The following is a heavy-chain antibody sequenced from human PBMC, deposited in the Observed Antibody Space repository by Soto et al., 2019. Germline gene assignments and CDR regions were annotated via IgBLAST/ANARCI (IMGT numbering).Heavy chain of an antibody. CDR1: GFTFSSYG. V-gene: IGHV3-30*18. CDR2: ISYDGSNK. CDR3: AKGGPRGYYYYYGMDV. Sequence: QVQLVESGGGVVQPGRSLRLSCAASGFTFSSYGMHWVRQAPGKGLEWVAVISYDGSNKYYADSVKGRFTISRDNSKNTLYLQMNSLRAEDTAVYYCAKGGPRGYYYYYGMDVWGQGTTVTVSS. D-gene: IGHD3-10*01. J-gene: IGHJ6*02.